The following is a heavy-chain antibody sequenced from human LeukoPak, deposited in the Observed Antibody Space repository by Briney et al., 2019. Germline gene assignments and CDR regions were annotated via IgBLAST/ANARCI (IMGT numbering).Heavy chain of an antibody. J-gene: IGHJ4*02. V-gene: IGHV3-11*01. D-gene: IGHD1-1*01. CDR2: ISSSGSTI. Sequence: PGGSLRLSCAASGFTFNNYYMSWIRQAPGKGLEWVSYISSSGSTIYYPDSVKGRFTISRDNSKNTLYLQMNSLRAEDTAVYYCAKDQGTQYYFDYWGQGTLVTVSS. CDR1: GFTFNNYY. CDR3: AKDQGTQYYFDY.